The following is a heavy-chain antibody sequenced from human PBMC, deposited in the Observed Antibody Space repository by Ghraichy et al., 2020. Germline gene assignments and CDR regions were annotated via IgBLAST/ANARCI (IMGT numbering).Heavy chain of an antibody. CDR2: ISAYNGNT. Sequence: ASVKVSCKASGYTFTSYGISWVRQAPGQGLEWKGWISAYNGNTNYAQKLQGRGTMTTDTSTSTAYMELRSLRSDDTAVYYCARGPRDGYSSPFDYWGQGTLVTVSS. CDR3: ARGPRDGYSSPFDY. D-gene: IGHD5-24*01. V-gene: IGHV1-18*04. J-gene: IGHJ4*02. CDR1: GYTFTSYG.